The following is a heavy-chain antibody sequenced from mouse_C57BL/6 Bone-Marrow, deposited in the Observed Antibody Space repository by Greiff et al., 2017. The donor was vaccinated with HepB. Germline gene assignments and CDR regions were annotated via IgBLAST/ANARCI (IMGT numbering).Heavy chain of an antibody. CDR3: ARHSPFVVTTVVATRYAMDY. CDR1: GFTFSSYT. CDR2: ISGGGGNT. J-gene: IGHJ4*01. Sequence: EVMLVESGGGLVKPGGSLKLSCAASGFTFSSYTMSWVRQPPEKRLEWVATISGGGGNTYYPDSVKGRFTISRDNAKNTLYLQMSSLRSEDTALYYCARHSPFVVTTVVATRYAMDYWGQGTSVTVSS. V-gene: IGHV5-9*01. D-gene: IGHD1-1*01.